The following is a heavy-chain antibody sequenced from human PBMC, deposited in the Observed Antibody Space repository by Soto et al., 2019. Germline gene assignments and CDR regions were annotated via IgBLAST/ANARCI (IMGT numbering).Heavy chain of an antibody. J-gene: IGHJ6*02. Sequence: EVQLVESGGGLVQPGGSLRLSCVASGFTYASYWMSWVRQAPGKGLEWVATIKQDGSEKYYVDSVKGRFTISRDNAYYSVFLQMSGLRAEDTAVYYCATFSDFWSGYQDALWFYQYGLDVWGQGTTVTVSS. D-gene: IGHD3-3*01. V-gene: IGHV3-7*01. CDR3: ATFSDFWSGYQDALWFYQYGLDV. CDR2: IKQDGSEK. CDR1: GFTYASYW.